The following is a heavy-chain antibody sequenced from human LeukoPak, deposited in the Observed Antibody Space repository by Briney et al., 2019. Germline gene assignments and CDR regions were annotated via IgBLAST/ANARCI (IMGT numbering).Heavy chain of an antibody. V-gene: IGHV3-15*01. D-gene: IGHD3-3*01. Sequence: GGSLRLSCAASGFTFSRYEMNWVRQAPGTGLEWVGRIKSKTDGGTTDYAAPVKGRFTISRDDSKNTLYLQMNSLKTEDTAVYYCTTDTPTYFDFSEWSWGQGTLVTVSS. CDR3: TTDTPTYFDFSEWS. CDR1: GFTFSRYE. CDR2: IKSKTDGGTT. J-gene: IGHJ4*02.